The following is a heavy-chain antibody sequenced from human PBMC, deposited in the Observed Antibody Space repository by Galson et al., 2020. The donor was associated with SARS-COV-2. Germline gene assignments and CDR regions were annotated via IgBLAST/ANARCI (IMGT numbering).Heavy chain of an antibody. CDR1: GFTFTNYG. V-gene: IGHV3-30*18. Sequence: GGSLRLSCAASGFTFTNYGMHWVRQAPGKGLAWVALISYEGSIKYYADSVKGRFTISRDSSKNTLYLQMNSLSAGDTAVYYCAKRKELFWLGELNQGLDVWGQGTTVTVS. CDR2: ISYEGSIK. J-gene: IGHJ6*02. D-gene: IGHD3-10*01. CDR3: AKRKELFWLGELNQGLDV.